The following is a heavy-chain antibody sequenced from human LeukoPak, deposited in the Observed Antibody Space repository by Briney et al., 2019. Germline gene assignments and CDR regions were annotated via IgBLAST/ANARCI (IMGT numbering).Heavy chain of an antibody. D-gene: IGHD6-19*01. CDR3: ANTAVAGRIGWFDP. V-gene: IGHV4-59*01. CDR1: GGSISSYY. J-gene: IGHJ5*02. Sequence: SETLSLTCTVSGGSISSYYWSWIRQPPGKGLEWIGYIYYSGSTNYNPSLKSRVTISVDTSKNQFSLKLSSVTAADTAVYYCANTAVAGRIGWFDPWGQGTLVTVSS. CDR2: IYYSGST.